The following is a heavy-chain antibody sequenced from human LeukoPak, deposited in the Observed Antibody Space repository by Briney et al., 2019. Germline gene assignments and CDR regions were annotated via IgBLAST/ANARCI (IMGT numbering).Heavy chain of an antibody. CDR2: INPNSGGT. V-gene: IGHV1-2*02. Sequence: ASVKVSCKASGYTFTGYYMHWVRQAPGQGLEWMGWINPNSGGTNYAQKFQGRVTTTRDTSISTAYVELSRLRSDDTAVYYCARVGYCSGGSCYSQGWFDPWGQGTLVTVSS. D-gene: IGHD2-15*01. CDR1: GYTFTGYY. CDR3: ARVGYCSGGSCYSQGWFDP. J-gene: IGHJ5*02.